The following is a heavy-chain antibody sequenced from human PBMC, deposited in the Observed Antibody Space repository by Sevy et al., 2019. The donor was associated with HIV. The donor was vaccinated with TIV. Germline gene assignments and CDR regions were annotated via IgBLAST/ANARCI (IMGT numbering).Heavy chain of an antibody. D-gene: IGHD2-21*02. Sequence: GGSLRLSCAASGFTFSGSAMHWVRQASGKGLEWVGRVRSKANNYATVYAASVKGRFTNSRDDSKNTAYLQMNSLKTEDTAVYYCTLYCGGDCYSGQGNEYFQHWGQGTLVTVSS. CDR1: GFTFSGSA. CDR3: TLYCGGDCYSGQGNEYFQH. V-gene: IGHV3-73*01. J-gene: IGHJ1*01. CDR2: VRSKANNYAT.